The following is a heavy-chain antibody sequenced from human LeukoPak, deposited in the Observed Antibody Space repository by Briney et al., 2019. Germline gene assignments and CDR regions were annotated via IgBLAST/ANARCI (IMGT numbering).Heavy chain of an antibody. J-gene: IGHJ3*02. Sequence: KTSETLSLTCTVSGDSISRYYWSWIRQPAGKGLEWIGRVYTSYRINYNPSLKSRVTMSVDTSKNQVSLKLSSVTAADTAVYYCAREEKLVAFDIWGQGTMVTVSS. CDR3: AREEKLVAFDI. CDR2: VYTSYRI. V-gene: IGHV4-4*07. D-gene: IGHD1-26*01. CDR1: GDSISRYY.